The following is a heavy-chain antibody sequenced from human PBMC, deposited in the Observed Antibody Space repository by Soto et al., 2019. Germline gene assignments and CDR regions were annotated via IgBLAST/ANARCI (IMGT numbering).Heavy chain of an antibody. CDR2: IIPIFGTA. V-gene: IGHV1-69*13. CDR1: GGTFSSYA. J-gene: IGHJ4*02. Sequence: GASVNVSCKASGGTFSSYAISWMRQAPGQGLEWMGGIIPIFGTANYAQKFQGRVTITADESTSTAYMELSSLRSEDTAVYYCSSRAWVWGPDFDYWGQGTLVTVSS. D-gene: IGHD7-27*01. CDR3: SSRAWVWGPDFDY.